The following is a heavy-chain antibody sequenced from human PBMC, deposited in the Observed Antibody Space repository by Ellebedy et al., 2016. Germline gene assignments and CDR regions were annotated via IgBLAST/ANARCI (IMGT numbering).Heavy chain of an antibody. D-gene: IGHD6-13*01. CDR1: GFTFNSYT. CDR2: ISYSSFYI. V-gene: IGHV3-21*01. CDR3: AYSNPGGGIAEARSIVL. J-gene: IGHJ4*02. Sequence: GGSLRLXXAASGFTFNSYTMNWVRQAPGKGLEWVSSISYSSFYIYYADSVKGRFTISRDNGKNLLFLQMNSLRAGDTAVYYCAYSNPGGGIAEARSIVLWGQGTPVTVSS.